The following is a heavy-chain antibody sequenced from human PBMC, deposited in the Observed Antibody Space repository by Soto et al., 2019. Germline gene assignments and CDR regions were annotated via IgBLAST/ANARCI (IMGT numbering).Heavy chain of an antibody. CDR1: GYTFTIYG. Sequence: ASVKVSCKASGYTFTIYGIIWVRQAPGQGLEWLGWINPDSGKANYSQKVQGRLILSTDNSASTFYMDLTSLTSEDTAVYFCTRDLNGGNPFDYWGQGALVTVSS. D-gene: IGHD2-8*01. J-gene: IGHJ4*02. V-gene: IGHV1-18*01. CDR2: INPDSGKA. CDR3: TRDLNGGNPFDY.